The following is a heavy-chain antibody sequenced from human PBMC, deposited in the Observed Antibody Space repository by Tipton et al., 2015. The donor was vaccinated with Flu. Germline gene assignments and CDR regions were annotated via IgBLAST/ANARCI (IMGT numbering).Heavy chain of an antibody. CDR1: GGSFSGYY. Sequence: LRLSCAVYGGSFSGYYWSRIRQPPGKGLEWIGEINHSGSTNYNPSLKSRVTISVDTSKNQFSLKLSSVTAAVTAVYYCARVRRSISSWHPKTYYYGMDVWGQGTTVTVSS. CDR3: ARVRRSISSWHPKTYYYGMDV. V-gene: IGHV4-34*01. D-gene: IGHD6-13*01. CDR2: INHSGST. J-gene: IGHJ6*02.